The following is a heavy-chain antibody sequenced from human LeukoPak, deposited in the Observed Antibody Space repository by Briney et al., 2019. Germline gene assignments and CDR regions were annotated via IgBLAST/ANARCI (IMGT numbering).Heavy chain of an antibody. CDR2: ICPSSGDI. D-gene: IGHD4-17*01. CDR3: ARDYGEGGYYFDY. V-gene: IGHV3-21*01. Sequence: PGGSLRLSCAASGFTFRIYSMNWVRQAPGTGLEWGSPICPSSGDIYYADSVKGRFTISRDNDKNSLYLQMKSLRAEDTAVYYCARDYGEGGYYFDYWGQGTLVTVSS. J-gene: IGHJ4*02. CDR1: GFTFRIYS.